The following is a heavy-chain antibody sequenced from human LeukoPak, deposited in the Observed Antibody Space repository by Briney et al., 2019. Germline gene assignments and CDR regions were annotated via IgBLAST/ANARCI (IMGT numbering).Heavy chain of an antibody. J-gene: IGHJ4*02. CDR1: GFTFSSYS. CDR3: ARHKDLNHWRWLPDVFDY. V-gene: IGHV3-21*01. CDR2: ISSSSSYI. Sequence: GGSLRLSCAASGFTFSSYSMNWVRQAPGKGLEWVSSISSSSSYIYYADSVKGRFTISRDNAKNSLYLQMNRLRAEDTAVYYCARHKDLNHWRWLPDVFDYWGQGTLVTVSS. D-gene: IGHD5-24*01.